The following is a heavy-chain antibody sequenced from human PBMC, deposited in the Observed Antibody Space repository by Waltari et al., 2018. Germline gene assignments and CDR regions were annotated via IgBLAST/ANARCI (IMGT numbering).Heavy chain of an antibody. CDR1: AFSVRRNH. CDR2: IYSYGST. Sequence: EVPLVDSGGGLIQPGGSLNLPCVASAFSVRRNHMSWVRPAPGKGLEWVSVIYSYGSTNYAESVKGRFTISRDSSKNTVYLQMSSLRVEDTAIYYCARDPRWYESGDWGQGTLVTVSS. CDR3: ARDPRWYESGD. D-gene: IGHD2-15*01. V-gene: IGHV3-53*01. J-gene: IGHJ4*02.